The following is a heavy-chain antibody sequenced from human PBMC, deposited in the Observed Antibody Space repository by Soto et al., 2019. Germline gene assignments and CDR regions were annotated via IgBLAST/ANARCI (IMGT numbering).Heavy chain of an antibody. V-gene: IGHV1-69*19. J-gene: IGHJ4*02. CDR2: ISPMFGAA. CDR1: GGTFNTYA. Sequence: QVQLVQSGAEMKKPGSSVKVSCQSSGGTFNTYAMNWVRQAPGQGPEWMGDISPMFGAANYAPTFQGRVTITADESTGTSYMQFSSLTSEDTVLYFCAREVQVHTPAFVYWGQGTLVSVSS. D-gene: IGHD3-10*01. CDR3: AREVQVHTPAFVY.